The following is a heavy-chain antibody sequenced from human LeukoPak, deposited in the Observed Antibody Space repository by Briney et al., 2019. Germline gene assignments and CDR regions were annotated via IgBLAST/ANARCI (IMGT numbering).Heavy chain of an antibody. CDR2: ISPDGRST. V-gene: IGHV3-74*01. D-gene: IGHD1-26*01. CDR1: GFTFSSNW. J-gene: IGHJ4*02. Sequence: PGGSLRLSCAASGFTFSSNWMHWVRQAPGKGLVWVSRISPDGRSTNYADFVKGRFTVSRDNAMNTVYLQMNSLRTEDTAVYYCVRGASGGHYVIDYWGQGTLVTVSS. CDR3: VRGASGGHYVIDY.